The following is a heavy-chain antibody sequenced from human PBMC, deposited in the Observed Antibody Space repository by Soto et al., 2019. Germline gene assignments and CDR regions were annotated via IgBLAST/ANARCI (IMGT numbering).Heavy chain of an antibody. CDR2: IYYSGIT. V-gene: IGHV4-59*01. Sequence: SETLSLTCTVSGGSISSYYWSWIRQPPGKGLEWIGYIYYSGITDYNPSLKSRVTITVDTSKSQFSLKLSSVTAADTAVYYCARGGGVYYFDYWGQGTLVTVSS. CDR3: ARGGGVYYFDY. D-gene: IGHD2-8*02. CDR1: GGSISSYY. J-gene: IGHJ4*02.